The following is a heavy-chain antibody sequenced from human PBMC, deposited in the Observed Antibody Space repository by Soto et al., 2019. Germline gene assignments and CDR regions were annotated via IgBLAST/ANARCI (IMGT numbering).Heavy chain of an antibody. CDR3: AKKVFKYCSSTSCWVDY. CDR1: GFTFSSYA. J-gene: IGHJ4*02. D-gene: IGHD2-2*01. Sequence: EVQLLESGGGLVQPGGSLRLSCAASGFTFSSYAMSWVRQAPGKGLEWVSTISGSGAGTYYADSVKGRFTISRDNSKNTLYLQMNSLIAEDTAAYYCAKKVFKYCSSTSCWVDYWGQGTLVTVSS. V-gene: IGHV3-23*01. CDR2: ISGSGAGT.